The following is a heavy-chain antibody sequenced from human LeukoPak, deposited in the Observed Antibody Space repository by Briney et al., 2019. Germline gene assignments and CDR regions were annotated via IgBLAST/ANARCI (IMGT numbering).Heavy chain of an antibody. J-gene: IGHJ4*02. CDR2: IYYMVST. CDR3: ARGVMAGYYTFDY. D-gene: IGHD3/OR15-3a*01. CDR1: GGSISIGGYY. Sequence: SQTLSLTCTVSGGSISIGGYYWSWIRQPPRNCLELIGYIYYMVSTYYNPSFKSRVTISVHTSNNQLSLKLSSVTATHTALYYCARGVMAGYYTFDYWGKGTLVTVSS. V-gene: IGHV4-30-4*01.